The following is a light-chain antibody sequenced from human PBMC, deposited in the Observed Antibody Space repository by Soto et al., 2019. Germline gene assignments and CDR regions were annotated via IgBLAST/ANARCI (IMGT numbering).Light chain of an antibody. CDR3: QQANSFPFT. CDR1: QSISSY. J-gene: IGKJ5*01. V-gene: IGKV1-39*01. Sequence: DIQRTQSPSTLSASVGDRVTITCRASQSISSYLNWYRKKPGKDPKILIYAASSLQSGVPSRFSGSGSGTDFNLTISRLQTEDFATYYCQQANSFPFTFGQGTRLEIK. CDR2: AAS.